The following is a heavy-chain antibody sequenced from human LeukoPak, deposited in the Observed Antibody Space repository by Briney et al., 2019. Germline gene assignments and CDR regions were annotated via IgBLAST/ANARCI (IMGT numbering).Heavy chain of an antibody. D-gene: IGHD3-10*01. CDR1: CYTFNSYG. CDR2: ISAYNGNT. J-gene: IGHJ4*02. CDR3: ADTRGGY. V-gene: IGHV1-18*01. Sequence: SVEVFCQAFCYTFNSYGFSWGGQAPGQGLEWMGWISAYNGNTNYAQKLQGRVTMTTDTSTSTAYMELRSLRSDDTAVYYCADTRGGYWGQGTLVTVSS.